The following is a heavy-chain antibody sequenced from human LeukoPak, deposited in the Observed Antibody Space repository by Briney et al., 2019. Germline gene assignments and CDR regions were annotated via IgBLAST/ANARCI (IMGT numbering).Heavy chain of an antibody. CDR3: AGYSSGWYVYY. Sequence: GGSLRLSCAASGFTFSSYSMNWVRQAPGKGLEWVSSISSSSSYIYYADSVKGRFTISRDNAKNSLYLQMNSLRAEDTAVYYCAGYSSGWYVYYWGQGTLVTVSS. CDR1: GFTFSSYS. V-gene: IGHV3-21*01. CDR2: ISSSSSYI. D-gene: IGHD6-19*01. J-gene: IGHJ4*02.